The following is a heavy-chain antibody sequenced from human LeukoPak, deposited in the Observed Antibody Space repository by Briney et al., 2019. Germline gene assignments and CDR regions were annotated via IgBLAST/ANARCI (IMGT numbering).Heavy chain of an antibody. CDR2: ISSSSYI. CDR3: AREEGYCSSTSCYRSMVSFDY. Sequence: GGSLRLSCAPSGFTFSSYSMNWVRQAPGKGLEWVSSISSSSYIYYADSVKGRFTISRDNAKNSLYLQMNSLRAEDTAVYYCAREEGYCSSTSCYRSMVSFDYWGQGTLVTVSS. CDR1: GFTFSSYS. D-gene: IGHD2-2*01. J-gene: IGHJ4*02. V-gene: IGHV3-21*01.